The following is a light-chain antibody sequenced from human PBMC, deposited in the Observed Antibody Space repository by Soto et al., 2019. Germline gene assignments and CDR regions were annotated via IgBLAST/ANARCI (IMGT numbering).Light chain of an antibody. CDR1: SSDVGDYNY. Sequence: QSALTQPASVSGSPGQSITISCTGTSSDVGDYNYVSWYQQHPGKAPKLMIYDVSNRPSWVSNRFSGSKSGNTASLTISGLQAEDEADYYCSSYTRSSLYVFGTGTKLTVL. CDR2: DVS. CDR3: SSYTRSSLYV. J-gene: IGLJ1*01. V-gene: IGLV2-14*01.